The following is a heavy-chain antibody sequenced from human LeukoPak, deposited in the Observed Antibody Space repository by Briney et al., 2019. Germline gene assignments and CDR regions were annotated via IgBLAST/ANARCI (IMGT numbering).Heavy chain of an antibody. V-gene: IGHV3-66*02. CDR3: ATICSNPSCQQDV. D-gene: IGHD2-2*01. CDR1: GFFASSNY. Sequence: GGSLRLSRAASGFFASSNYMSWVRQAPGKGLEWVSVINGGDATSYVDSVRGRFTISRDSSKNTVYFQMNSLRPEDTAVYFCATICSNPSCQQDVWGTGTTVTVSS. J-gene: IGHJ6*04. CDR2: INGGDAT.